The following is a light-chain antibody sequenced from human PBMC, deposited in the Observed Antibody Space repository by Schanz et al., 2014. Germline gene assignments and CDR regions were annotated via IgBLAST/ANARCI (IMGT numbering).Light chain of an antibody. J-gene: IGKJ4*01. CDR3: QQYNSYSLLT. V-gene: IGKV1D-16*01. CDR2: ATS. Sequence: DIQMTQSPSSVSASVGDRVTITCRASQVINGWLAWYQQRPGKAPKLLIYATSRLLSGVPSRFSGSGSGTDFTLTISSLQPEDFATYHCQQYNSYSLLTFGGGTKVEIK. CDR1: QVINGW.